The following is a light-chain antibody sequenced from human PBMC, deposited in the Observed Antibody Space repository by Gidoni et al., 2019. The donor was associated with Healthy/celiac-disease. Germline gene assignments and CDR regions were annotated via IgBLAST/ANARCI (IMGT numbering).Light chain of an antibody. J-gene: IGLJ2*01. CDR3: NSRDSSGNLYVV. CDR1: SLRSYY. CDR2: GKN. V-gene: IGLV3-19*01. Sequence: SSELTQDPAVSVALGQTVRITCQGDSLRSYYASWYQQKPGQAPVLVIYGKNNRPSGIPDRFSGSSSGNTASLTITGAQAEDEADDYCNSRDSSGNLYVVFGGGTKLTVL.